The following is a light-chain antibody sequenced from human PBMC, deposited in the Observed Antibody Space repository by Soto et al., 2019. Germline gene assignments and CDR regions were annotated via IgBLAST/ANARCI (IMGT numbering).Light chain of an antibody. J-gene: IGKJ1*01. CDR1: QSVSSMN. CDR3: HQYGTSPRT. V-gene: IGKV3-20*01. CDR2: GAS. Sequence: VLTQSPGTLSLSPGERATLSCRASQSVSSMNLAWYQQKPGQPPRLLIYGASSRATGIPDRFSGSGSGTDFTLTITTLEPDDFAVYYCHQYGTSPRTFGQGTKVAIK.